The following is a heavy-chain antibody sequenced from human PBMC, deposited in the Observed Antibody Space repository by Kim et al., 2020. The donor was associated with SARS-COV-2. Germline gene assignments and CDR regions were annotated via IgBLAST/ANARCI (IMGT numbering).Heavy chain of an antibody. Sequence: ASVKVSCKASGYTFTGYYMHWVRQAPGQGLEWMGWINPNSGGTNYAQKFQGRVTMTRDTSISTAYMELSRLRSDDTAVYYCARIRFGAYPPDVWGQGTTVTVSS. CDR3: ARIRFGAYPPDV. CDR2: INPNSGGT. V-gene: IGHV1-2*02. J-gene: IGHJ6*02. CDR1: GYTFTGYY. D-gene: IGHD3-10*01.